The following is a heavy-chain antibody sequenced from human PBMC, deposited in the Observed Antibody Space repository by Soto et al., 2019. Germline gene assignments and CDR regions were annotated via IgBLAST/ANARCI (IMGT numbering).Heavy chain of an antibody. J-gene: IGHJ6*02. CDR1: GFNFSSYS. CDR3: ARDSSSDLTGYYYYGMDV. D-gene: IGHD6-19*01. Sequence: PGGSLRLSCTASGFNFSSYSMNWVRQAPGKGLEWVSSISSSSSYIYYADSVKGRFTISRDNAKNSLYLQMNSLRAEDTAVYYCARDSSSDLTGYYYYGMDVWGQGTTVTVSS. CDR2: ISSSSSYI. V-gene: IGHV3-21*01.